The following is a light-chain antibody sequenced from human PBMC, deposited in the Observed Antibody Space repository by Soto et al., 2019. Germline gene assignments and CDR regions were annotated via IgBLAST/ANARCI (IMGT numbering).Light chain of an antibody. CDR2: RAS. V-gene: IGKV3-11*01. J-gene: IGKJ1*01. CDR3: QQRYSWLRA. Sequence: TQSPSTLSASVGDRVTISCRASQSVSSSIAWYQHKPGQVPRLLIYRASNRATGVPARFSGSGSGTDFTLTISSLEPEDFAVYYCQQRYSWLRAFGQGTKVEFK. CDR1: QSVSSS.